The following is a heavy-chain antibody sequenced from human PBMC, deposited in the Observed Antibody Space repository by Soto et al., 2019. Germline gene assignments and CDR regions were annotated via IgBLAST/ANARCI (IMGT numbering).Heavy chain of an antibody. CDR2: IWYDGSNK. J-gene: IGHJ4*02. CDR1: GFTFSSYG. CDR3: ARDRGLWSGYSTSGSGFDY. Sequence: QVQLVESGGGVVQPGRSLRLSCAASGFTFSSYGMHWVRQAPGKGLEWVAVIWYDGSNKYYADSVKGRFTITRDNSTNTLYLQINSLRAEDTAVYYCARDRGLWSGYSTSGSGFDYWGQGTLVTVSS. D-gene: IGHD3-3*01. V-gene: IGHV3-33*01.